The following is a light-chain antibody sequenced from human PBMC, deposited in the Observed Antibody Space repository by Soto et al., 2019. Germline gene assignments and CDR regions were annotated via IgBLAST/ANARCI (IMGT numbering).Light chain of an antibody. V-gene: IGKV1-39*01. Sequence: DIQMTQAPSSLSASVGDRVTITVRASQSISSYLNWYQQKPGKAPKLLIYAASSLQSGVPSRFSGSGSGTDFTLTISSLQPEDFATYFCQQSYSLRGTFGQGTKVDIK. CDR1: QSISSY. CDR3: QQSYSLRGT. CDR2: AAS. J-gene: IGKJ1*01.